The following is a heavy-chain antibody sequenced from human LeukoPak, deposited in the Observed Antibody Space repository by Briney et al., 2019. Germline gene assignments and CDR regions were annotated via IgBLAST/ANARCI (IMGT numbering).Heavy chain of an antibody. Sequence: GGSLRLSCAASGFTFDDYAMHWVRQAPGKGLEWVSGISWNSGSIGYADSVKGRFTISRDNAKNSLYLQMDSLRSDDTAVYYCARGNYNILTGSSLDIWGQGTMVTVSS. V-gene: IGHV3-9*01. D-gene: IGHD3-9*01. CDR1: GFTFDDYA. CDR2: ISWNSGSI. J-gene: IGHJ3*02. CDR3: ARGNYNILTGSSLDI.